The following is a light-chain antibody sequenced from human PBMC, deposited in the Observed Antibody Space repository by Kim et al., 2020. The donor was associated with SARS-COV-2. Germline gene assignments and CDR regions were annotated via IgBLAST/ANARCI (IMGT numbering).Light chain of an antibody. CDR1: SGSIASNY. CDR2: EDN. J-gene: IGLJ2*01. Sequence: GKTVTISCTRSSGSIASNYVQWYQQRPGSAPTTVIYEDNQRPSGVPDRFSGSIDGSSNSASLTISGLKTEDEADYYCQSYDSTNVVFGGGTQLTVL. CDR3: QSYDSTNVV. V-gene: IGLV6-57*03.